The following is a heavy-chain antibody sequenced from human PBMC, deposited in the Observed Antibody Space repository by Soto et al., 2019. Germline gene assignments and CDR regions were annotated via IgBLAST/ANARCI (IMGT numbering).Heavy chain of an antibody. CDR3: ARMKYSGYVGDAFDI. CDR2: INPCGGNT. J-gene: IGHJ3*02. V-gene: IGHV1-46*01. D-gene: IGHD5-12*01. Sequence: ASVKVSCKASGYTFTSYYMHWVRQAPGQGLEWMGIINPCGGNTSYAQKFQGRVTMTTDTSTSTAYMELRSLRSDDTAVYYCARMKYSGYVGDAFDIWGQGTMVTVSS. CDR1: GYTFTSYY.